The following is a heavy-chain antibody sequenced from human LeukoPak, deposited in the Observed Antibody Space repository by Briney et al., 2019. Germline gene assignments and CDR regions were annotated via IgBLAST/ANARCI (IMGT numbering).Heavy chain of an antibody. Sequence: GGSLRLSCAASGFSFSSYEMNWVRQAPGKGLEWVSYISGSGSTIYYADSVKGRFTISRDNARNSLHLQMNSLRAEDTAVYYCARDLNGWYGRVDNWGQGTLVTVSS. D-gene: IGHD6-19*01. CDR3: ARDLNGWYGRVDN. V-gene: IGHV3-48*03. CDR1: GFSFSSYE. J-gene: IGHJ4*02. CDR2: ISGSGSTI.